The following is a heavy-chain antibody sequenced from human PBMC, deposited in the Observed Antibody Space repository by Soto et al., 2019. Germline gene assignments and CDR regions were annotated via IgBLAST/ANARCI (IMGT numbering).Heavy chain of an antibody. V-gene: IGHV1-3*01. J-gene: IGHJ4*02. CDR1: GYTFANYG. CDR3: AMTGHSGSYDF. CDR2: INAGNGGT. Sequence: ASVKVSCKASGYTFANYGIHWVRQAPGHRLEWMGWINAGNGGTKYSESFQGRVTITRDTSASTVYLGLSSLSSEDTASYYCAMTGHSGSYDFWGQGTLVTVSS. D-gene: IGHD3-9*01.